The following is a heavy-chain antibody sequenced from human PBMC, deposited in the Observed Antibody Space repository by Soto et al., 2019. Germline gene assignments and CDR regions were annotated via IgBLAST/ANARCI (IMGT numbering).Heavy chain of an antibody. D-gene: IGHD2-15*01. Sequence: ASVKVSCKASGGTFSSYAISWVRQAPGQGLEWMGGITPIFGTANYAQKFQGRVTITADKSTSTAYMELSSLRSEDTAVYYCARGRDIVVVVAAIAEGYFDYWGQGTLVTVSS. V-gene: IGHV1-69*06. CDR3: ARGRDIVVVVAAIAEGYFDY. J-gene: IGHJ4*02. CDR1: GGTFSSYA. CDR2: ITPIFGTA.